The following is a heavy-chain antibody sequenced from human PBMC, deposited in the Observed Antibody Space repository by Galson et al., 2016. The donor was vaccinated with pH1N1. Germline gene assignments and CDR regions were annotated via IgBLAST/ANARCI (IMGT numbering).Heavy chain of an antibody. CDR1: GASIRSGSNY. D-gene: IGHD6-13*01. J-gene: IGHJ4*02. V-gene: IGHV4-61*09. CDR2: IYTSGTT. CDR3: ARNIAAAGTYYFDY. Sequence: TLSLTCTVSGASIRSGSNYWSWIRQPAGKGLEWIGHIYTSGTTNNNPSLKSRVTISVDTSKNQFSLKLSSVTAADTAVYYCARNIAAAGTYYFDYWGQGTLVTVSS.